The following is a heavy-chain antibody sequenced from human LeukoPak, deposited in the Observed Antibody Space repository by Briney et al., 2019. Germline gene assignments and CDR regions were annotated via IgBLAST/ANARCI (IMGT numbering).Heavy chain of an antibody. Sequence: PSQTLSLTCAVSGGSISSGGYSWSWIRQPPGKGLEWIGYIYHSGSTYYNPSLKSRVTISVDRSKNQFSLKLSSVTAADTAVYYCARGSFATVNDNWFDPWGQGTLVTVSS. CDR2: IYHSGST. CDR3: ARGSFATVNDNWFDP. J-gene: IGHJ5*02. CDR1: GGSISSGGYS. V-gene: IGHV4-30-2*01. D-gene: IGHD4-17*01.